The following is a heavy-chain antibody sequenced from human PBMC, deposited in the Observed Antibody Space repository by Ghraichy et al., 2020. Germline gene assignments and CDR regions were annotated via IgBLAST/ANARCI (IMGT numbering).Heavy chain of an antibody. CDR1: GFTLEEYA. CDR3: VKDASGYYSSLYGMDA. J-gene: IGHJ6*02. CDR2: ISWNGRSF. Sequence: SLNISCAVSGFTLEEYAMHWVRQSPGKGLEWVSGISWNGRSFGYADSVKGRFIISRDNAKNSLSLRMSGLRPEDTALYYCVKDASGYYSSLYGMDAWGQGTTVTVSS. V-gene: IGHV3-9*01. D-gene: IGHD6-25*01.